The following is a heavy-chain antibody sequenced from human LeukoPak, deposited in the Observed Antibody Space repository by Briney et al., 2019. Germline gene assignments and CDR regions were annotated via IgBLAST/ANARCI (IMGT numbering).Heavy chain of an antibody. CDR3: ARDRVDFEAYFDY. CDR1: GGSISSGGYY. Sequence: PSETLSLTCTVSGGSISSGGYYWSWIRQHPGKGLEWIGYIYYSGSTYYNPSLKSRVTISVDTSKNQFSLKLSSVTAADTAVYYCARDRVDFEAYFDYWGQGTLVTVSS. D-gene: IGHD3-9*01. J-gene: IGHJ4*02. V-gene: IGHV4-31*03. CDR2: IYYSGST.